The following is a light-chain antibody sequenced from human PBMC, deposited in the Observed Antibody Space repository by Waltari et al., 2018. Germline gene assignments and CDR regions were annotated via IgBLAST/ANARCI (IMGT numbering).Light chain of an antibody. CDR1: QSILYSSNNKNY. V-gene: IGKV4-1*01. CDR2: WAS. Sequence: DIVMTQSPDSLGVSLGEGATINCNSSQSILYSSNNKNYLAWYQQKPGQPPKLLIYWASTRESGVPDRFSGSGSGTDFTLTISSLQAEDVAVYYCQQHYNTPLTFGGGTKVEIK. CDR3: QQHYNTPLT. J-gene: IGKJ4*01.